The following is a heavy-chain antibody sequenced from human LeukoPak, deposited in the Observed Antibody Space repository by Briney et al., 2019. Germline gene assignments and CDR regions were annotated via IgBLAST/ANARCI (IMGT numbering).Heavy chain of an antibody. D-gene: IGHD5-12*01. CDR1: GFTFSSYT. V-gene: IGHV3-21*01. CDR3: AREGPPGRGYKGQYIDV. CDR2: ISSSSIYI. J-gene: IGHJ6*03. Sequence: PGGSLRLSCTASGFTFSSYTMNWVRQAPGKGLEWVSSISSSSIYIYYADSMKGRFTISRDNAKNSLFLQMNSLRAEDAAVYFCAREGPPGRGYKGQYIDVWGKGTTVTVSS.